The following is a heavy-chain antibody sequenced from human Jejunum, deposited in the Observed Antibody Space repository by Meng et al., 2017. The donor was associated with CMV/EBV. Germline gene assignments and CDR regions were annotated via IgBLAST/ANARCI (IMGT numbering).Heavy chain of an antibody. J-gene: IGHJ3*02. CDR2: ICHDDSNI. Sequence: GTGYRCALTGVGWVRQKPGKGRDEIGLICHDDSNIKNSTSFQGQVTISAEKSISTAYLQWSSLKASDTAMYYCATQTGLGNDAYNIWGQGTMVTVSS. V-gene: IGHV5-51*01. CDR1: GYRCALTG. D-gene: IGHD3/OR15-3a*01. CDR3: ATQTGLGNDAYNI.